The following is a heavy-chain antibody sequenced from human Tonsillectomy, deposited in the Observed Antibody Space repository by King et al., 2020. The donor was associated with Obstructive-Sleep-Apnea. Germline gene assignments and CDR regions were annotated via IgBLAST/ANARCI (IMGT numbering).Heavy chain of an antibody. D-gene: IGHD5-24*01. J-gene: IGHJ4*02. Sequence: LQLQDSGPGLVKPVQTLDLTCTVSGGSISSGDYYWNWIRQPPGKGLEWIGYIYYSGSTYYNPSLKSRVTISLDTSKNQFSLKVNSMTDADTAVYYCARKGKWLQSLPFDYWGQGTLVTVSA. CDR2: IYYSGST. V-gene: IGHV4-30-4*01. CDR3: ARKGKWLQSLPFDY. CDR1: GGSISSGDYY.